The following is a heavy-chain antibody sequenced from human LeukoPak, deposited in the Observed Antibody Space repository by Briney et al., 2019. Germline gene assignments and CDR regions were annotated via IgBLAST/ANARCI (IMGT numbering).Heavy chain of an antibody. CDR3: ASLHQVRRLTVFDY. Sequence: PSETLSLTCTVSGGSISSGGYYWSWIRQPPGKGLEWIGYISHSGSTYYNPSLKSRVTISVDRSKNQFSLKLSSVTAADTAVYYCASLHQVRRLTVFDYWGQGTLVTVSS. J-gene: IGHJ4*02. CDR2: ISHSGST. D-gene: IGHD3-10*01. CDR1: GGSISSGGYY. V-gene: IGHV4-30-2*01.